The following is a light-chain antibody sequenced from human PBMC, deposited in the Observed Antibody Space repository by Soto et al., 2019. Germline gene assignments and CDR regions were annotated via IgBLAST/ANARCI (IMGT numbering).Light chain of an antibody. CDR2: EVT. CDR1: SSDVGGYNY. J-gene: IGLJ2*01. V-gene: IGLV2-8*01. Sequence: QSALTQPPSASGSPGQSVTISCTGTSSDVGGYNYVFWYQQHPGKAPKLMIYEVTKRPSGVPDRFSGSKSGNTASLTVSGLQAEDEADYYCSSYAGSNNLLFGGGTKLTVL. CDR3: SSYAGSNNLL.